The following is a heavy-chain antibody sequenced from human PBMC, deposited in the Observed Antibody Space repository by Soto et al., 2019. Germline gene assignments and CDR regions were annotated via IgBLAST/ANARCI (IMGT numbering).Heavy chain of an antibody. CDR2: IYDSGNT. J-gene: IGHJ4*02. D-gene: IGHD6-13*01. Sequence: QLQLQESGSGLVKPSQTLSLTCAVSGGSISGTTYSWSWIRQPPGKGLEWIWYIYDSGNTYYNPSLKSQFSISVDRSKNQFSLKLSSVTAADTAVYYCARGQGAAAGHSNFDYWGQGALVTVSS. CDR3: ARGQGAAAGHSNFDY. CDR1: GGSISGTTYS. V-gene: IGHV4-30-2*01.